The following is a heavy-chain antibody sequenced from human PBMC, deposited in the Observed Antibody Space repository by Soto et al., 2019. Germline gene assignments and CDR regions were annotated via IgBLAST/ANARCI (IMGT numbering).Heavy chain of an antibody. Sequence: GGSLRLSCAASGFTFSSYWMHCVRQAPGKGLVWVSRINSDGSSTSYADSVKGRFTISRDNAKNTLYLQMNSLRAEDTAVYYCARGVYGESDWFDPWGQGTLVTVSS. V-gene: IGHV3-74*01. CDR2: INSDGSST. D-gene: IGHD4-17*01. CDR3: ARGVYGESDWFDP. J-gene: IGHJ5*02. CDR1: GFTFSSYW.